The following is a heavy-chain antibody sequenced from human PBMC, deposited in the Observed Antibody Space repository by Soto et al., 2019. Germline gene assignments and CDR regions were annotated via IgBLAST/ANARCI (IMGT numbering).Heavy chain of an antibody. V-gene: IGHV3-23*01. J-gene: IGHJ4*02. CDR2: ISGDSRTT. CDR1: GFTFSTNA. CDR3: VKDCNWHEPG. Sequence: VGSLSLSRVASGFTFSTNAMTWVRQAPGKGLGWVSIISGDSRTTSCPEAVKGRFTVSRDNSKPMLYRQINSLRAEDTAIYYCVKDCNWHEPGWGQGT.